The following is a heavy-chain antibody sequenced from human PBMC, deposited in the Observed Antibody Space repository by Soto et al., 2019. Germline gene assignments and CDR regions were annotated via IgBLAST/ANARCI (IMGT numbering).Heavy chain of an antibody. J-gene: IGHJ4*02. CDR2: ISYGGST. V-gene: IGHV4-31*03. CDR3: SRGILV. D-gene: IGHD5-18*01. Sequence: QVQLQASGPGLVKPSQTLSLTCTVSGGSINSGGYCWSWIRQHPGKGLDWIGCISYGGSTSYNPSLRSRVTISVDTSKNQFTLKQTSVTAADTAVYYCSRGILVWGQGALITVSS. CDR1: GGSINSGGYC.